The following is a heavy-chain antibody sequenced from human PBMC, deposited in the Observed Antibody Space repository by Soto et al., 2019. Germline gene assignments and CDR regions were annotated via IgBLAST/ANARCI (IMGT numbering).Heavy chain of an antibody. CDR3: AREQLVLGWYYYGMDV. CDR2: INPNSGGT. D-gene: IGHD6-6*01. CDR1: GYTFTGYY. Sequence: ASVKVSCKASGYTFTGYYMHWVRQAPGQGLEWMGWINPNSGGTNYAQKFQGWVTMTRDTSISTAYMELSRLGSDDTAVYYCAREQLVLGWYYYGMDVWGQGTTVTVSS. J-gene: IGHJ6*02. V-gene: IGHV1-2*04.